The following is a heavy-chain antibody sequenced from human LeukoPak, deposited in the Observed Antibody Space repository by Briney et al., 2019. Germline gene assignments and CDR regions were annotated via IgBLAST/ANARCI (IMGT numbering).Heavy chain of an antibody. J-gene: IGHJ3*02. Sequence: SETLSLTCAVSGYSISSGYYWGWIRQPPGKGLEWIGSIYHSGSTYYNPSLKSRVTISVDTSKNQFSLKLSSVTAADTAVYYCARRVDTAMDDGAFDIWGQGTMVTVSS. CDR3: ARRVDTAMDDGAFDI. D-gene: IGHD5-18*01. CDR2: IYHSGST. V-gene: IGHV4-38-2*01. CDR1: GYSISSGYY.